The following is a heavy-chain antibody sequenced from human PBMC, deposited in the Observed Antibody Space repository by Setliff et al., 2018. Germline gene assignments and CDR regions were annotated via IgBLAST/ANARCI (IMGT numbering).Heavy chain of an antibody. CDR1: GGSIRSSTHY. Sequence: SETLSLTCTVSGGSIRSSTHYWGWIRQPPGKGLEWIGTIYYSGLTYYAPSLRSRATISVDTSKNRFSLQLSSVTAADTAVYYCAGYQGSGSNYKVVNWFDPWGQGTLVTVSS. CDR2: IYYSGLT. D-gene: IGHD3-10*01. V-gene: IGHV4-39*02. CDR3: AGYQGSGSNYKVVNWFDP. J-gene: IGHJ5*02.